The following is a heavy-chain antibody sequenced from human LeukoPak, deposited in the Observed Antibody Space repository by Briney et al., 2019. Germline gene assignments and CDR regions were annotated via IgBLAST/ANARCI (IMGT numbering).Heavy chain of an antibody. D-gene: IGHD4-17*01. CDR2: ISGSGGST. V-gene: IGHV3-23*01. J-gene: IGHJ6*03. Sequence: GGSLRLSCAASGFTFSSYAMSWVRQAPGKGLEWVSAISGSGGSTYYADSVKGRFTISGDNSKNTLYLQMNSLRAEDTAVYYCAKYYGDYAYYYYMDVWGKGTTVTISS. CDR3: AKYYGDYAYYYYMDV. CDR1: GFTFSSYA.